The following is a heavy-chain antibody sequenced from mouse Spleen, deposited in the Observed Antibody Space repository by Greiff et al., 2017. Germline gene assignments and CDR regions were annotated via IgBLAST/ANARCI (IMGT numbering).Heavy chain of an antibody. Sequence: VKLMESGPELVKPGASVKISCKASGYAFSSSWMNWVKQRPGKGLEWIGRIYPGDGDTNYNGKFKGKATLTADKSSSTAYMQLSSLTSEDSAVYFCARPNPPRYAMDYWGQGTSVTVSS. CDR3: ARPNPPRYAMDY. D-gene: IGHD6-1*01. CDR2: IYPGDGDT. CDR1: GYAFSSSW. J-gene: IGHJ4*01. V-gene: IGHV1-82*01.